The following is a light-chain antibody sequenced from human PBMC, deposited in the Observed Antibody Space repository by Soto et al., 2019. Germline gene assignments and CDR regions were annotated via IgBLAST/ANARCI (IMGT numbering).Light chain of an antibody. J-gene: IGKJ1*01. CDR2: GAS. CDR1: QSVNSY. Sequence: ELVLTQSPATLSLSTGARGTLSCRASQSVNSYLAWYQQKPGQAPRLLIYGASTRATGIPARFSGSGSGTELTITISSLQSEDFEVYYCQQYNNWPGTFGQGTKVDIK. V-gene: IGKV3-15*01. CDR3: QQYNNWPGT.